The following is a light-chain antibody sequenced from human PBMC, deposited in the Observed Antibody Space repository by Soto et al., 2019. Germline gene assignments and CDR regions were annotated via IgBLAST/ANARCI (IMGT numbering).Light chain of an antibody. CDR1: QSISSW. J-gene: IGKJ2*01. CDR2: DAS. CDR3: QQYNSILYT. Sequence: DIQMTQSPSTLSASVGDRVTITCRASQSISSWLAWYQQKPGKAPKLLIYDASSLESGVPSRFRGSGSGTEFTLTISSLQPDDFATYYCQQYNSILYTFGQGTKLEIK. V-gene: IGKV1-5*01.